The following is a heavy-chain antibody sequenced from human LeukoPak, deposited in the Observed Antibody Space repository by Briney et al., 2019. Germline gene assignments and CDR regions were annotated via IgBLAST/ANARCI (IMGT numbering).Heavy chain of an antibody. Sequence: SQTLSLTCAISGDSVSSNTGIWNWVRQSPSRGLEWLGRTYYRSKWFIDYALSVKGRMTINPDTSKNQFSLQLNSVTPEDTAVYYCARDKVLDGFDIWGQGTMVTVSS. CDR1: GDSVSSNTGI. D-gene: IGHD2-8*02. CDR2: TYYRSKWFI. J-gene: IGHJ3*02. V-gene: IGHV6-1*01. CDR3: ARDKVLDGFDI.